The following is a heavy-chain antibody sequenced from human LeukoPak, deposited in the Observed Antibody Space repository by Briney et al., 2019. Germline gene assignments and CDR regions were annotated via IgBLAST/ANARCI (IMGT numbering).Heavy chain of an antibody. CDR2: IRYDGSNK. CDR1: GFTFSSYG. CDR3: ARDRAYYYGMGV. Sequence: GGSLRLSCAASGFTFSSYGMHWVRQAPGKGLEWVAVIRYDGSNKYYADSVKGRFTISRDNSKNTLYLQMNSLRAEDTAVYYCARDRAYYYGMGVWGQGTTVTVSS. V-gene: IGHV3-33*01. J-gene: IGHJ6*02.